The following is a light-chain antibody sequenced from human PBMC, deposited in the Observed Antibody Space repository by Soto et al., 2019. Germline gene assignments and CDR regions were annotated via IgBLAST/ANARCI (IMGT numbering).Light chain of an antibody. CDR2: GAS. J-gene: IGKJ1*01. Sequence: ETLLTQSPGTLSLSPGERATLSCRASQSVSSNDLAWYQHIPGQAPRLLIYGASTRDTGIPDRFSGSGSGTDFTLTISRLEPEDFAVYYCQQFDRSLPSWTFGQGTKV. CDR1: QSVSSND. CDR3: QQFDRSLPSWT. V-gene: IGKV3-20*01.